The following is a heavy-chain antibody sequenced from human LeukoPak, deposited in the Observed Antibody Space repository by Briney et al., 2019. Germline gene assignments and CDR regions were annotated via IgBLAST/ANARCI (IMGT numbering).Heavy chain of an antibody. CDR3: VRALYSGRSSSLTGY. Sequence: GGSLRLSCAASGFTFSSYWMHWVRQAPGKGLVWVSRINSDGSSTSYADSVKGRFTISRDNAKNTLYLQMNSLRAEDTAVYYCVRALYSGRSSSLTGYWGQGTLVAVSS. D-gene: IGHD1-26*01. CDR2: INSDGSST. J-gene: IGHJ4*02. V-gene: IGHV3-74*01. CDR1: GFTFSSYW.